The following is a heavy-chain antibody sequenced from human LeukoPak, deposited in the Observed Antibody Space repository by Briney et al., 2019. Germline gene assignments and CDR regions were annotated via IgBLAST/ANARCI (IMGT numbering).Heavy chain of an antibody. CDR3: ARPLGAPGSYYYGMDI. CDR1: GYSFSTYW. J-gene: IGHJ6*02. CDR2: IYPGDSDA. D-gene: IGHD6-13*01. Sequence: GESLKISCKASGYSFSTYWIVWVRQMPGKGLEWMGTIYPGDSDARYSPSFEGHITFSADKSITTAYLNWSSLKASDTAMYYCARPLGAPGSYYYGMDIWGQGTTVTVSS. V-gene: IGHV5-51*01.